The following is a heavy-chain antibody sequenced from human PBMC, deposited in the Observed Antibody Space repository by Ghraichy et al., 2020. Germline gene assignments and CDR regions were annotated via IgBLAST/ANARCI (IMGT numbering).Heavy chain of an antibody. D-gene: IGHD2-15*01. CDR2: MYYSGST. V-gene: IGHV4-39*01. CDR3: TYCSGGSCPWGGSDY. Sequence: SETLSLTCTVSGGSISSSSYYWGWIRQPPGKGLEWIGSMYYSGSTYYNPSLKSRVIISVDTSKNQFSLKLSSVTAADTAVYYCTYCSGGSCPWGGSDYWGQGTLVTVSS. CDR1: GGSISSSSYY. J-gene: IGHJ4*02.